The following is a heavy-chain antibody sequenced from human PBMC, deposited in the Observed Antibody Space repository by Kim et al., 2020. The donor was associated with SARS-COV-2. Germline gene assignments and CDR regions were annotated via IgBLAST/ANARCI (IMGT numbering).Heavy chain of an antibody. Sequence: SVKVSCKASGGTFSSYAISWVRQAPGQGLEWMGGIIPIFGTANYAQKFQGRVTITADESTSTAYMELSSLRSEDTAVYYCAVYYYDSSGYFRVGYYYYYGMDVWGQGTTVTVSS. CDR3: AVYYYDSSGYFRVGYYYYYGMDV. V-gene: IGHV1-69*13. CDR1: GGTFSSYA. J-gene: IGHJ6*02. CDR2: IIPIFGTA. D-gene: IGHD3-22*01.